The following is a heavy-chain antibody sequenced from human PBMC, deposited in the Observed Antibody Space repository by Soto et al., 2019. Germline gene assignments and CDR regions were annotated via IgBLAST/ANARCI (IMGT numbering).Heavy chain of an antibody. Sequence: SETLSLTCAVYGGSFSGYYWSWIRQPPGKGLEWIGEINHSGSTNYNPSLKSRVTIAVDTSKNQFSLKLSSVTAADTAVYYCARGRFYYDSSGPFDYWGQGTLVTVSS. J-gene: IGHJ4*02. V-gene: IGHV4-34*01. CDR3: ARGRFYYDSSGPFDY. D-gene: IGHD3-22*01. CDR1: GGSFSGYY. CDR2: INHSGST.